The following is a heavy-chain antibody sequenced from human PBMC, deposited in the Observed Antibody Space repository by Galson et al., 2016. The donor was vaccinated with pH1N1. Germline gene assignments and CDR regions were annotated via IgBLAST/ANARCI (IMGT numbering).Heavy chain of an antibody. V-gene: IGHV3-11*01. CDR3: ARDHFGWAFDV. CDR2: ISGSDTTI. Sequence: SLRLSCAASGFPFSNYYMGWIRQAPGKGLEWISYISGSDTTIYYADSVRGRFTISRDNAQNSLYLHMNSLRAEDTAVYYCARDHFGWAFDVWGQGTMVTVSP. D-gene: IGHD3-10*01. CDR1: GFPFSNYY. J-gene: IGHJ3*01.